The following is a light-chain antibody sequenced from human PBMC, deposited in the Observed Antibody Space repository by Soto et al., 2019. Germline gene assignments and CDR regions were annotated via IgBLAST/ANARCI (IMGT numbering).Light chain of an antibody. CDR1: QSMRSGC. Sequence: ENVLRQSPGTLSLSPWKRATLSCKASQSMRSGCVAWYQQKPGQAPRLLSYGASSRATSIPDRFSGSGSGTDFTLTISRLEPDDSAIYYCQQYGSWTFGQGTKVEIK. J-gene: IGKJ1*01. V-gene: IGKV3-20*01. CDR3: QQYGSWT. CDR2: GAS.